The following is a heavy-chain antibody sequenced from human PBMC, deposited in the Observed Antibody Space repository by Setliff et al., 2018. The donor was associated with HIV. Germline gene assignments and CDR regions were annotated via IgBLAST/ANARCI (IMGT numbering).Heavy chain of an antibody. D-gene: IGHD6-13*01. CDR1: GGSINSTSYY. V-gene: IGHV4-39*07. CDR2: IYHTGSS. CDR3: ARVSCSSWYSIPRYYYYSMDV. J-gene: IGHJ6*03. Sequence: PSETLSLTCTVSGGSINSTSYYGGWIRQPPGNGLEWIGNIYHTGSSYYNPSLNDRATISLDTSKNQFSLRLRSVTAADTAVYYCARVSCSSWYSIPRYYYYSMDVWGNGTTVTVSS.